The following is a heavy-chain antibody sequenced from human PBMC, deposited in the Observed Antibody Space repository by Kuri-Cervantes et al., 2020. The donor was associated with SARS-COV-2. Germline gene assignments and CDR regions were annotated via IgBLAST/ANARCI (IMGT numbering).Heavy chain of an antibody. CDR2: ISSSSSYI. J-gene: IGHJ1*01. CDR1: GFTFSSYS. V-gene: IGHV3-21*01. D-gene: IGHD2-21*01. Sequence: GGSLRLSCAASGFTFSSYSMNWVRQAPGKGLEWVSSISSSSSYIYYADSVKGRFTISRDNAKNSLYLQMNSLRAEDTAVYYCARDAYCGGYCFEYFQHWGQGTLVTVSS. CDR3: ARDAYCGGYCFEYFQH.